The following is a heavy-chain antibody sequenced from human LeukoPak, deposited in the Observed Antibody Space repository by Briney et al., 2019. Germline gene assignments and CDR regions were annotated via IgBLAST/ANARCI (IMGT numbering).Heavy chain of an antibody. CDR1: GFTFSSYS. V-gene: IGHV3-48*02. Sequence: PGGSLGLSCAASGFTFSSYSMNWVRRASGKGLEWISYISGLSSTIYYADSVKGRFTISRDNAKNSLFLQMNSLRDEDTAVYYCARVWTGSGYLIDSWGQGTLVTVSS. D-gene: IGHD3-3*01. CDR2: ISGLSSTI. J-gene: IGHJ4*02. CDR3: ARVWTGSGYLIDS.